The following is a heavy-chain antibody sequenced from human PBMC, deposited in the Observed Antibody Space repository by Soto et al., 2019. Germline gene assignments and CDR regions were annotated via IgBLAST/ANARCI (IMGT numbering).Heavy chain of an antibody. Sequence: QVQLQESGPGLVKPSGTLSLTCAVSGGSISSSNWWSWVRQPPGKGLGWIGEIYHSGSTNYNPSLKSRVTISVDKSKNQFSLKLSSVTAADTAVYYCARASSGYYFPNYYYYGMDVWGQGTTVTVSS. CDR3: ARASSGYYFPNYYYYGMDV. D-gene: IGHD3-22*01. J-gene: IGHJ6*02. V-gene: IGHV4-4*02. CDR1: GGSISSSNW. CDR2: IYHSGST.